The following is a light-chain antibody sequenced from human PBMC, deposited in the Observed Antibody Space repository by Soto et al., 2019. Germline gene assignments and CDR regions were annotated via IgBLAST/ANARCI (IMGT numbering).Light chain of an antibody. J-gene: IGKJ1*01. CDR3: QQSYSTPQT. CDR1: QSISSY. V-gene: IGKV1-39*01. Sequence: DIQMTQSPSSLSASVGDRVTITCRASQSISSYLNWYQQKPGKATKLLIYAASSLQSGVPSRFSGSGSGTDFTLTISSLQPEDFATYYCQQSYSTPQTFGQGTKEEIK. CDR2: AAS.